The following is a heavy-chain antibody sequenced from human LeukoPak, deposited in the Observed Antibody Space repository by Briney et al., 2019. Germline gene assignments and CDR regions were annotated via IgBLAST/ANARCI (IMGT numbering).Heavy chain of an antibody. Sequence: GGSLRLSCAASGFTFSSYGMSWVRQAPGKGLEWVSAISGSGGSTYYADSVKGRFTISRDNSKNTLYLQMDSLRAEDTAVYYCAKEWELLPGCFDYWGQGTLVTVSS. D-gene: IGHD1-26*01. CDR2: ISGSGGST. CDR1: GFTFSSYG. CDR3: AKEWELLPGCFDY. V-gene: IGHV3-23*01. J-gene: IGHJ4*02.